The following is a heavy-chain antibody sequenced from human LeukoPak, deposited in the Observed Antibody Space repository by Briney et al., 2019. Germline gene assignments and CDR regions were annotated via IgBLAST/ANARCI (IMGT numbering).Heavy chain of an antibody. Sequence: PGGSLRLSYAASGFTFSGSAMHWVRQASGKGLEWVGRIRSKANSYATAYAASVKGRFTISRDDSKNTAYLQMNSLKTEDTAVYYCTRETYGDYVRTGYYYYMDVWGKGTTVTVSS. CDR3: TRETYGDYVRTGYYYYMDV. D-gene: IGHD4-17*01. CDR2: IRSKANSYAT. CDR1: GFTFSGSA. J-gene: IGHJ6*03. V-gene: IGHV3-73*01.